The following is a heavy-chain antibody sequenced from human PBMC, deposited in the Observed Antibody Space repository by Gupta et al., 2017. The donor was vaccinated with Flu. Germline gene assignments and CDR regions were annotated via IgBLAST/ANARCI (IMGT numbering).Heavy chain of an antibody. Sequence: WIRQPPGKGLEWIGYIYYSGSTNYNPSLKSRVTISVDTSKNQFSLKLSSVTAADTAVYYCARLLAATDAFDIWGQGTMVTVSS. J-gene: IGHJ3*02. V-gene: IGHV4-59*08. CDR3: ARLLAATDAFDI. CDR2: IYYSGST. D-gene: IGHD2-15*01.